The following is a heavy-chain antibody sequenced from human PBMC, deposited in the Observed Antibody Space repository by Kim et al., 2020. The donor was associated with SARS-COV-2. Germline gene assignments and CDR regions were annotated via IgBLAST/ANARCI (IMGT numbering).Heavy chain of an antibody. CDR1: GYSFTMFS. Sequence: GESLKISCKASGYSFTMFSIGWVRQRPGKGLEWMGIVDTHDSDARYSVSFEGQVNISADKSITTAYLQWSSLRAPDTAIYYCARQSTYYGMDVWGPGTPLIVPS. V-gene: IGHV5-51*01. CDR2: VDTHDSDA. J-gene: IGHJ6*02. CDR3: ARQSTYYGMDV.